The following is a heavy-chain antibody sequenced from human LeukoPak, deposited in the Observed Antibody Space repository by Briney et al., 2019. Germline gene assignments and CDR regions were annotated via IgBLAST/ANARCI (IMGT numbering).Heavy chain of an antibody. CDR3: ARGSGYFDY. J-gene: IGHJ4*02. CDR1: GGTFTSYA. V-gene: IGHV1-69*01. CDR2: IIPIFGTA. D-gene: IGHD3-3*01. Sequence: SSGKVSCKASGGTFTSYAISRVGQAPGQGREGMGGIIPIFGTANYAQKFQGRVTITADESTSTAYMELSSLRSEDTAVYYCARGSGYFDYWGQGTLVTVSS.